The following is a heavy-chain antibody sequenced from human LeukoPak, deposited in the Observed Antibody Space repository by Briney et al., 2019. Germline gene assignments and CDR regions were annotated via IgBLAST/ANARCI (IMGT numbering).Heavy chain of an antibody. J-gene: IGHJ6*03. Sequence: GGSLRLSCAASGFTFSTYSMNWVRQAPGKGLEWISYISSSGSIIYYADSMKGRFNVSRDNAKNSLYLQINSLSAEDTAVYYCARDPISYYYYMDVWGKGTSVFVSS. CDR1: GFTFSTYS. CDR2: ISSSGSII. V-gene: IGHV3-48*01. CDR3: ARDPISYYYYMDV. D-gene: IGHD3-16*01.